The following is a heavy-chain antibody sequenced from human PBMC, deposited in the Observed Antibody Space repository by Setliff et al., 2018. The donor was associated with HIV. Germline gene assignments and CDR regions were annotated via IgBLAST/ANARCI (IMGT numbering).Heavy chain of an antibody. Sequence: PSETLSLTCTISGGSVSGYYWSWIRQPPGKGLEWIGSIYHSGTTYYNPSLKSRITLSIDRSKDQFSLRLTSVTAADTAIYYCGRLDTFLNHFDYWGQGVPVTVSS. CDR3: GRLDTFLNHFDY. CDR2: IYHSGTT. CDR1: GGSVSGYY. J-gene: IGHJ4*02. D-gene: IGHD3-3*02. V-gene: IGHV4-38-2*02.